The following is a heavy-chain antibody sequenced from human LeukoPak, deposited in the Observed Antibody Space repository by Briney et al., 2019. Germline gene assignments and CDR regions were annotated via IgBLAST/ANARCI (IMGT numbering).Heavy chain of an antibody. CDR2: IYYSGST. D-gene: IGHD3-10*01. CDR3: ARNLWFGESFDY. CDR1: GGSISDYY. Sequence: SETLSLTCTVSGGSISDYYWSWIRQPPGKELEWIGYIYYSGSTNYNPSLKSRVTISVDTSKNQFSLKLSSVTAADTAVYYCARNLWFGESFDYWGQGTLVTVSS. V-gene: IGHV4-59*01. J-gene: IGHJ4*02.